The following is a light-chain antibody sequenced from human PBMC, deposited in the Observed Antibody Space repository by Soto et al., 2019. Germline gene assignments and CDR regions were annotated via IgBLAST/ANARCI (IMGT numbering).Light chain of an antibody. V-gene: IGKV3-20*01. Sequence: EIVMTQSPATLSVSPGERVTLSCRASQSVSSSYLTWYQQKPGQAPRLLIYGASTRATGIPARFSGSGSGTDFTLTISSLQPEDFAVYYCQQYGSSPRMFGQGTRWIS. CDR2: GAS. CDR3: QQYGSSPRM. J-gene: IGKJ1*01. CDR1: QSVSSSY.